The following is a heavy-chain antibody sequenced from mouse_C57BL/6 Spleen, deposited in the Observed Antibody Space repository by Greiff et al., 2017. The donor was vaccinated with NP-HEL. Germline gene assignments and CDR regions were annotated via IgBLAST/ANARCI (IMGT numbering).Heavy chain of an antibody. J-gene: IGHJ2*01. D-gene: IGHD1-1*01. Sequence: QVQLQQSGAELVRPGASVTLSCKASGYTFTDYEMHWVKQTPVHGLEWIGAIDPETGGTAYNQKFKGKAILTADKSSSTAYMELRSLTSEDSAVYYCTRSVTTVVGGLDYWGQGTTLTVSS. CDR2: IDPETGGT. V-gene: IGHV1-15*01. CDR3: TRSVTTVVGGLDY. CDR1: GYTFTDYE.